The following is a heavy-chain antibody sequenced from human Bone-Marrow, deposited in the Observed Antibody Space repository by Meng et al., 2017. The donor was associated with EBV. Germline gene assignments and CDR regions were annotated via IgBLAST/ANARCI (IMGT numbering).Heavy chain of an antibody. J-gene: IGHJ4*02. CDR2: IYRGGNT. CDR3: ARGEGDY. Sequence: EVELVWSGGGLIRPGGSRRLSCAASGFTVSSSYMSWVRQAPGKGLQWVSLIYRGGNTYYADSVKGRFTISRDSSKNTLYLRMSSLRAEDTAVYYCARGEGDYWGQGTLVTVSS. V-gene: IGHV3-53*01. CDR1: GFTVSSSY.